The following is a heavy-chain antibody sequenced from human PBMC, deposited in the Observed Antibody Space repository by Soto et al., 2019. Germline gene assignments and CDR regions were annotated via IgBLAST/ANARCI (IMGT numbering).Heavy chain of an antibody. CDR2: IYYSGST. CDR1: GGSISSGDYY. D-gene: IGHD3-22*01. CDR3: ARVTMIVVVIPVSAFDI. Sequence: QVQLQESGPGLVKPSQTLSLTCTVSGGSISSGDYYWSWIRQPPGKVLEWIGYIYYSGSTYYNPSLKSRVTISVDTSKNQFSLKLSSVTAADTAVYYCARVTMIVVVIPVSAFDIWGQGTMVTVSS. J-gene: IGHJ3*02. V-gene: IGHV4-30-4*01.